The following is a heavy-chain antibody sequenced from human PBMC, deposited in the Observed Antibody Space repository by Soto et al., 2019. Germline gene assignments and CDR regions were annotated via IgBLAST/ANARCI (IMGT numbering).Heavy chain of an antibody. CDR2: IRQDGGAR. D-gene: IGHD3-10*01. V-gene: IGHV3-7*03. CDR3: VRGGHGSGSYLGSS. CDR1: GFTFTTHW. Sequence: PGGSLRLSCVASGFTFTTHWMSWVRQAPGKGLQWVANIRQDGGARYYVDSVKGRFTISRDSAKNSVYLQMDSLRVEDTAVYYCVRGGHGSGSYLGSSWVQGILVTVSS. J-gene: IGHJ5*02.